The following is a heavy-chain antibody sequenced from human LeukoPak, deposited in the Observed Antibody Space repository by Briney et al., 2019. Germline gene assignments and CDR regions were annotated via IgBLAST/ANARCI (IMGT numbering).Heavy chain of an antibody. J-gene: IGHJ3*02. CDR2: INPNSGGT. Sequence: ASVKVSCKASGYTFTGYYMHWVRQAPGQGLEWMGWINPNSGGTNYAQKFQGWVTMTRDTSISTAYMELRSLRSDDTAVYYCARDKYQLLSPYHPHIDDAFDIWGQGTMVTVSS. CDR3: ARDKYQLLSPYHPHIDDAFDI. V-gene: IGHV1-2*04. D-gene: IGHD2-2*01. CDR1: GYTFTGYY.